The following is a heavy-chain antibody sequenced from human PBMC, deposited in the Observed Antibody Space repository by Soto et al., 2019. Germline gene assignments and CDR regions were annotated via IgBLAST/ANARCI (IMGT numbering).Heavy chain of an antibody. J-gene: IGHJ4*02. V-gene: IGHV4-59*01. D-gene: IGHD6-13*01. CDR1: GGSMRNYF. CDR3: AAGEASSRNLAPYYLDF. CDR2: IHYSGTT. Sequence: SETLSLTCTVSGGSMRNYFWTWIRQRPGKGLEWIGYIHYSGTTSFFPSYNPSLRSRVTISEDTSKNQFSLKLLSVTTADTAVYFCAAGEASSRNLAPYYLDFWGQGTLVTVSS.